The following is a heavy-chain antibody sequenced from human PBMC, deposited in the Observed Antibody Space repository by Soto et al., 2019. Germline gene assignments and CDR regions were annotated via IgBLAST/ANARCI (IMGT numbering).Heavy chain of an antibody. CDR3: ARDRLVVVVAANCQQYYCYGMDV. V-gene: IGHV3-30-3*01. D-gene: IGHD2-15*01. CDR1: GFTFSSYA. CDR2: ISYDGSNK. J-gene: IGHJ6*02. Sequence: QVQLVESGGGVVQPGRSLRLSCAASGFTFSSYAMHWVRQAPGKGLEWVAVISYDGSNKYYADSVKGRFTISRDNSKNTLYLHMNSLKAEDTAVYYCARDRLVVVVAANCQQYYCYGMDVWGQGTTVPVSS.